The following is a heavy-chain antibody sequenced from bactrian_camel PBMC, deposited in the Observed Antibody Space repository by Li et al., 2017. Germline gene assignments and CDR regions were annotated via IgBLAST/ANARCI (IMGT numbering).Heavy chain of an antibody. J-gene: IGHJ4*01. V-gene: IGHV3S36*01. CDR3: VQLESSIV. CDR1: GFAFDAYA. CDR2: INRGAGAT. D-gene: IGHD6*01. Sequence: VQLVESGGGLVQPGGSLRLSCAASGFAFDAYAMTWVRQAPGKGLEWVSSINRGAGATYYADSVKGRFTISRDNAKNTVYLQMNSLKSEDTGLYYCVQLESSIVRGQGTQVTVS.